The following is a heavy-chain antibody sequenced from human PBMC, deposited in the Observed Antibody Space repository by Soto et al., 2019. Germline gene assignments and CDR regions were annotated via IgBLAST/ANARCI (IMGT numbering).Heavy chain of an antibody. V-gene: IGHV1-18*01. CDR1: GYTFTSYG. CDR3: SRDRYCSGGSCYWLAPEYFQH. CDR2: ISAYNGNT. Sequence: ASVKVSCKASGYTFTSYGISWVRQAPGQGLEWMGWISAYNGNTNYAQKLQGRVTMTTDTSTSTAYMELRSLRSDDTAVYYCSRDRYCSGGSCYWLAPEYFQHWGQGTLVTVS. D-gene: IGHD2-15*01. J-gene: IGHJ1*01.